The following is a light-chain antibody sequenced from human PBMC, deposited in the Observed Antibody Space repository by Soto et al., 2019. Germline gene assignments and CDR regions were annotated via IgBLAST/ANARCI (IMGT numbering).Light chain of an antibody. CDR1: SSDVGGYNY. V-gene: IGLV2-14*01. Sequence: QSALTQPASVSGSPGQSITISCTGTSSDVGGYNYVSWYQQHPGKAPKLMIYEVSNRPSGVSNRFSCSKSGNTASLTISGLQVEHEADYCCSSYTSSSTRVFGGGTKLTVL. J-gene: IGLJ3*02. CDR3: SSYTSSSTRV. CDR2: EVS.